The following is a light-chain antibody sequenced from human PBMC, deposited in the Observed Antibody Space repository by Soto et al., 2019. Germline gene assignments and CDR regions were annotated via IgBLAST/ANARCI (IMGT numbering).Light chain of an antibody. CDR2: EVS. V-gene: IGLV2-14*01. Sequence: QSALTQPASVSESPGQSIPISSMEPTTTVGGYDHVSWYQQHPGKAPKVIISEVSNRPSGVSTRFSGSKSGNTASLTISGLQTEDEADYYCSSYTSATTWVFGGGTKVTVL. CDR3: SSYTSATTWV. CDR1: TTTVGGYDH. J-gene: IGLJ3*02.